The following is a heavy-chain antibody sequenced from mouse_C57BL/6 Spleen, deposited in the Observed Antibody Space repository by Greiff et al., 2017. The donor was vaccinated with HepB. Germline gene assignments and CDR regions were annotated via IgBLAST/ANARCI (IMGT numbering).Heavy chain of an antibody. Sequence: QVQLQQSGAELVRPGASVKLSCKASGYTLTDYYINWVKQRPGQGLEWIARIYPGSGNTYYNEKLKGKATLTAEKSSSTAYMQLSSLTSEDSAVYFCARWASTVVADWYFDVWGTGTTVTVSS. CDR2: IYPGSGNT. D-gene: IGHD1-1*01. V-gene: IGHV1-76*01. CDR1: GYTLTDYY. J-gene: IGHJ1*03. CDR3: ARWASTVVADWYFDV.